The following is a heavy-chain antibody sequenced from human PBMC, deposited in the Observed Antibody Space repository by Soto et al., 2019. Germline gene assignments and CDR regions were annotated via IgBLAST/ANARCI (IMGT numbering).Heavy chain of an antibody. V-gene: IGHV1-69*13. CDR2: IIPIFGTA. CDR1: GGTFSSYA. D-gene: IGHD3-3*01. CDR3: ARMDFWSGYSPPTWFDP. Sequence: ASVKVSCKASGGTFSSYAISWVRQAPGQGLEWMGGIIPIFGTANYAQKFQGRVTITADESTSTAYMELSSLRSEDTAVYYCARMDFWSGYSPPTWFDPWGQGTLVTVSS. J-gene: IGHJ5*02.